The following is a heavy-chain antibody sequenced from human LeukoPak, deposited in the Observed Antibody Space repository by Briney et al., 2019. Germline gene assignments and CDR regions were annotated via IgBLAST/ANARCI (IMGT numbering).Heavy chain of an antibody. CDR3: ARGGFAFWSGYSKNDYYFDY. CDR1: GGSFSGYY. CDR2: INHSGST. V-gene: IGHV4-34*01. Sequence: SETLSLTCAVYGGSFSGYYWSWIRQPPGKGLEWIGEINHSGSTNYNPSLKSRVTISVDTSKNQFSLKLSSVTAADTAVYYCARGGFAFWSGYSKNDYYFDYWGQGALVTVSS. J-gene: IGHJ4*02. D-gene: IGHD3-3*01.